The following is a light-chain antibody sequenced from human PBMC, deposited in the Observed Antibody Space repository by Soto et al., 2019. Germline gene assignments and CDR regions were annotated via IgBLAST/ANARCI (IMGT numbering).Light chain of an antibody. CDR2: GAS. CDR3: QQYGSSPFLT. J-gene: IGKJ5*01. CDR1: QSVSSN. Sequence: EMLMTQSPATLSVSPGERATLSCRASQSVSSNLAWYQQKPGQAPRLLIYGASSRATGIPDRFSGSGSGTDFTLTISRLEPEDFAVYYCQQYGSSPFLTFGQGTRLEI. V-gene: IGKV3-20*01.